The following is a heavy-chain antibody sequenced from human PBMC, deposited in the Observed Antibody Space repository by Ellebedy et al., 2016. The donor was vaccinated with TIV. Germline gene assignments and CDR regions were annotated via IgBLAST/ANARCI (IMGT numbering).Heavy chain of an antibody. CDR3: ARRDGMDV. Sequence: ASVKVSXXASAYSFGSYDINWVRQATGQGLEWMAWMNPNSGYTGYAQKFQGRVTVTSNTSTSTVYMELSSLRSEDTAVYYCARRDGMDVWGQGTTVTVSS. V-gene: IGHV1-8*01. J-gene: IGHJ6*02. CDR2: MNPNSGYT. CDR1: AYSFGSYD.